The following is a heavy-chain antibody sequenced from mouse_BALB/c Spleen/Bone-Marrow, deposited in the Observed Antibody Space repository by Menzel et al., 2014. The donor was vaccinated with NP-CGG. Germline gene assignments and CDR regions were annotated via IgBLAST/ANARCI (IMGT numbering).Heavy chain of an antibody. CDR2: IWGDGST. V-gene: IGHV2-3*01. J-gene: IGHJ1*01. Sequence: QVHVKQSGPGLVAPSQSLSITCTVSGFSLTSYGVSWVRQPPGKGLECLGVIWGDGSTNYHSALISRLSISKDNSKSQVFIKLNSQQTDDTATYYCARLAKTWYFDVWGAGTTVTVSS. CDR1: GFSLTSYG. D-gene: IGHD2-10*02. CDR3: ARLAKTWYFDV.